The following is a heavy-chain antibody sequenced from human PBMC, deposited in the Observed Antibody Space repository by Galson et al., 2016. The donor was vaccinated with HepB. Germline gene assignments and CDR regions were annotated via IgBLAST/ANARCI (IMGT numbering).Heavy chain of an antibody. CDR2: MKQDGSEK. V-gene: IGHV3-7*03. CDR1: GFTFTSYW. D-gene: IGHD3-16*01. Sequence: SLRLSCAASGFTFTSYWMSWARQPPGKGLEWVANMKQDGSEKNYVDSVKGRFTISRDNAKNSLYLQMNSLRAEGTAVYYCVREGGRGGGSPWGQGALVTVSS. J-gene: IGHJ5*02. CDR3: VREGGRGGGSP.